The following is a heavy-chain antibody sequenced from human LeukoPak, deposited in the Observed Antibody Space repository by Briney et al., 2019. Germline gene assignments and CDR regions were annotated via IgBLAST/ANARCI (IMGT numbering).Heavy chain of an antibody. CDR2: IYYSGST. J-gene: IGHJ1*01. Sequence: SETLSLTCTVSGDSIRSYYWSWIRQPPGKGLEWIGYIYYSGSTNYNPSLKSRVTISVDTSKNQFSLKLSSVTAADTAVYYCARGSNRDYDILTGYYRVEYFQHWGQGTLVTVSS. CDR1: GDSIRSYY. CDR3: ARGSNRDYDILTGYYRVEYFQH. V-gene: IGHV4-59*01. D-gene: IGHD3-9*01.